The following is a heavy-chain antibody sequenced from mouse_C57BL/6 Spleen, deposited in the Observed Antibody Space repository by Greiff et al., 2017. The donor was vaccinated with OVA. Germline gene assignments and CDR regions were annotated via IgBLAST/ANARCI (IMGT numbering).Heavy chain of an antibody. CDR3: ARTYDGYYAYSPYAMDY. D-gene: IGHD2-3*01. J-gene: IGHJ4*01. CDR2: INPGSGGT. Sequence: QVQLQQSGAELVRPGTSVKVSCKASGYAFTNYLIEWVKQRPGQGLEWIGVINPGSGGTTYNEKFKGKATLTADKSSSTAYMQLSSLTSEDSAVYFCARTYDGYYAYSPYAMDYWGQGTSVTVSS. CDR1: GYAFTNYL. V-gene: IGHV1-54*01.